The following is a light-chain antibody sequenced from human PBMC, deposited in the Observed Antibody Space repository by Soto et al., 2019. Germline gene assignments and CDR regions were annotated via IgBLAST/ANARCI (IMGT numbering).Light chain of an antibody. CDR2: DAS. V-gene: IGKV1-5*01. Sequence: DIQMTQSPSTLSASVGDRVTITCRASQSISSWLAWYQQTAGKAPQLLIYDASSLESGVPSRFTGSASGTEFTLTISSLQPDDFATYYCQQYNSFPYTFGQGTKLEIK. CDR1: QSISSW. J-gene: IGKJ2*01. CDR3: QQYNSFPYT.